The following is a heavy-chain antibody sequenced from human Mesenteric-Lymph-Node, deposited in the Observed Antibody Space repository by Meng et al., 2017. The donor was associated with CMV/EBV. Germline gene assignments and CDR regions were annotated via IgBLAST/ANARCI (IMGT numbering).Heavy chain of an antibody. J-gene: IGHJ5*02. CDR2: ISYTGTT. D-gene: IGHD6-13*01. Sequence: SETLSLTCTVSGGSITSYYWSWIRQPPGKGLEWIGYISYTGTTNYNPFLKSRVSISVDTSNNQFSLQLTSVTAADAAVYYCARVLYSSWYFWFDPWGQGTLVTVSS. CDR3: ARVLYSSWYFWFDP. V-gene: IGHV4-59*01. CDR1: GGSITSYY.